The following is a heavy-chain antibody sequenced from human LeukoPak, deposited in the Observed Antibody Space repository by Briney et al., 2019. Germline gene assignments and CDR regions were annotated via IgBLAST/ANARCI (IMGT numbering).Heavy chain of an antibody. Sequence: SVKVSCKASGGTFSSYAISWVRQAPGQGLEWMGGIIPIFGTANYAQKFQGRVTITADESTGTAYMELSSLRSDDTAVYYCARLCPMTTVTSPGFWFDPWGQGTLVTVSS. D-gene: IGHD4-17*01. CDR2: IIPIFGTA. J-gene: IGHJ5*02. CDR1: GGTFSSYA. CDR3: ARLCPMTTVTSPGFWFDP. V-gene: IGHV1-69*13.